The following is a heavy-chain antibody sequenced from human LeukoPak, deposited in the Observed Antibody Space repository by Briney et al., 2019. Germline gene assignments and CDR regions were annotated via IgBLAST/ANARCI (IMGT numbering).Heavy chain of an antibody. D-gene: IGHD1-26*01. V-gene: IGHV1-8*01. CDR1: GYTFTSYD. Sequence: ASVTVSCKASGYTFTSYDINWVRQATGQGLEWMGWMNPNSGNTGYAQKFQGRVTMTRNTSISTAYMELSSLRSEDTAVYYCASSSPWSSPPVVDSWGQGTLVTVSS. J-gene: IGHJ4*02. CDR2: MNPNSGNT. CDR3: ASSSPWSSPPVVDS.